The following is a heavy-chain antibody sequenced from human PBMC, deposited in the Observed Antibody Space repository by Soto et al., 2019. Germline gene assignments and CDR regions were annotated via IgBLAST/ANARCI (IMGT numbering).Heavy chain of an antibody. D-gene: IGHD3-16*01. CDR1: GYTFTCYD. V-gene: IGHV1-8*01. CDR3: AREGVRGMDV. J-gene: IGHJ6*02. Sequence: QVQLVQSGAEVKEPGASVKVSCKASGYTFTCYDMNWVRQATGQGVERMGWKNPNSANTGYAQKCQRRVTMSRNTSISTAYMELSSLRSEDTSVYYCAREGVRGMDVWGQGTTVTVSS. CDR2: KNPNSANT.